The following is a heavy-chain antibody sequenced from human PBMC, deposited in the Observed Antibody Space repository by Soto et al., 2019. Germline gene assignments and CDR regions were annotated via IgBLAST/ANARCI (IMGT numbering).Heavy chain of an antibody. D-gene: IGHD3-22*01. CDR2: IYTSGST. CDR1: GGSISSYY. Sequence: SETLSLTCTVSGGSISSYYWSWIRQPAGKGLEWIGRIYTSGSTNYNPSLKSRVTMSVDTSKNQFSLKLSSVTAADTAVYYCASTYYYDSSGSAGLYWGQGTLVTAPQ. CDR3: ASTYYYDSSGSAGLY. V-gene: IGHV4-4*07. J-gene: IGHJ4*02.